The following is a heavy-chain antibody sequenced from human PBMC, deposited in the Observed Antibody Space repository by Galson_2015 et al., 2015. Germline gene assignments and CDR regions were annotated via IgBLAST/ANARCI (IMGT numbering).Heavy chain of an antibody. CDR3: ARPHRGGIAAAGTVDI. Sequence: ETLSLTCTVSGGSISSSSYYWGWIRQPPGKGLEWIGSIYYSGSTYYNPSLKSRVTISVDTSKNQFSLKLSSVTAADTAVYYCARPHRGGIAAAGTVDIWGQGTMVTVSS. CDR2: IYYSGST. D-gene: IGHD6-13*01. V-gene: IGHV4-39*01. J-gene: IGHJ3*02. CDR1: GGSISSSSYY.